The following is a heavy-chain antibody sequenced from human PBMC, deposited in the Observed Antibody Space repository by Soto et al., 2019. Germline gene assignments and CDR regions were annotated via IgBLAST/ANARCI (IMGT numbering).Heavy chain of an antibody. CDR3: ARHKNNWNYVISLRYNWFDP. D-gene: IGHD1-7*01. CDR1: GGSISSSSYY. Sequence: SSETLSLTCTVSGGSISSSSYYWGWIRQPPGKGLEWIGSIYYSGSTYYNPSLKSRVTISVDTSKNQFSLKLSSVTAADTAVYYCARHKNNWNYVISLRYNWFDPWGQGTLVTVSS. J-gene: IGHJ5*02. CDR2: IYYSGST. V-gene: IGHV4-39*01.